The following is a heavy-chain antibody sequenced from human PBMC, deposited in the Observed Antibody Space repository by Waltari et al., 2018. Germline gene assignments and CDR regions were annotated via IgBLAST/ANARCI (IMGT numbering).Heavy chain of an antibody. V-gene: IGHV3-30*02. D-gene: IGHD6-13*01. CDR1: GFTFSSYG. CDR3: AKEDAPYSSSWYVAYYFDY. J-gene: IGHJ4*02. CDR2: IRYDGSNK. Sequence: QVQLVESGGGVVQPGGSLRLSCAASGFTFSSYGMHWVRQAPGKGLEWVAFIRYDGSNKYYADSVKGRFTISRDNSKNTLYLQMNSLRAEDTAVYYCAKEDAPYSSSWYVAYYFDYWGQGTLVTVSS.